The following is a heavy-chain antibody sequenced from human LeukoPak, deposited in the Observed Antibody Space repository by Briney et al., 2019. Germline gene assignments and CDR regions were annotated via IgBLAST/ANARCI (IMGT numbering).Heavy chain of an antibody. D-gene: IGHD1-1*01. Sequence: PSETLSLTCSLSGDFITNRYWSWVRQSAGKGLEWIGRISTRGNTNYNPSLKSRVTMSVDTSNKHFSLKLTPVTAADTAVYYCVRNWDYWGQGTLVTVSS. CDR1: GDFITNRY. CDR3: VRNWDY. J-gene: IGHJ4*02. CDR2: ISTRGNT. V-gene: IGHV4-4*07.